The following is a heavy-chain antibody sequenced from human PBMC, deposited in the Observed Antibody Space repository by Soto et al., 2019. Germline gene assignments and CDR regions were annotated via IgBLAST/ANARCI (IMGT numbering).Heavy chain of an antibody. CDR1: GFTFSDYY. CDR3: ARERYSGSDAYMDV. CDR2: ISGSSGNI. D-gene: IGHD5-12*01. V-gene: IGHV3-11*01. J-gene: IGHJ6*03. Sequence: QVQLVESGGGVGKPGGSLRLSCAASGFTFSDYYMSWTRQAPGKGLEWVAYISGSSGNIYYADSVKGRFTISRDNAKNSLYPQMNSLRADDTAVYYCARERYSGSDAYMDVWGNGTTVTVSS.